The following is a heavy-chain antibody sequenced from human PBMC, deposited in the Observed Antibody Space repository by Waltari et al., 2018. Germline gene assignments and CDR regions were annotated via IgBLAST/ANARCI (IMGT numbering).Heavy chain of an antibody. V-gene: IGHV4-38-2*02. D-gene: IGHD3-3*01. J-gene: IGHJ6*02. Sequence: QVQLQESGPGLVKPSETLSLTCAVSNFYISDGYYWGWIRQSPGKGLEWIGSIYHSGTTHYNPSLESPVTISVDRSRNQFSLKVTSVSAADTAVYFCARDQRFLESLYPYYYALDAWGRGITVTVSS. CDR2: IYHSGTT. CDR3: ARDQRFLESLYPYYYALDA. CDR1: NFYISDGYY.